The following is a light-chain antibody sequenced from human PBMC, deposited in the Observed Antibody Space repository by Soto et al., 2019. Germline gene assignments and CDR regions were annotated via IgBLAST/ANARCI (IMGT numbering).Light chain of an antibody. J-gene: IGKJ1*01. CDR3: QQYNNWPRT. Sequence: EIVMTQSPATLSESPGERAALSCRASQSVSSNLAWYQQKPGQAPGLLIYGASTRATGIPARFSGSGSGTEFTLTISSLQSEDFAVYYCQQYNNWPRTFGQGTKVEIK. CDR2: GAS. V-gene: IGKV3-15*01. CDR1: QSVSSN.